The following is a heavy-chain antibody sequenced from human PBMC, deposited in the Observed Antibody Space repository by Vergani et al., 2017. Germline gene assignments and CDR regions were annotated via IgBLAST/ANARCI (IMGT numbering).Heavy chain of an antibody. CDR2: IYPGDSDT. V-gene: IGHV5-51*01. CDR1: GYSFTSYW. CDR3: ARLRIPLRGASNWFDP. Sequence: EVQLVQSGAEVKKPGESLKISCKGSGYSFTSYWIGWVRQMPGKGLEWMGIIYPGDSDTRYSPSFQGQVTISADKSISTAYLQWSSLKASDTAMYYCARLRIPLRGASNWFDPWGQGSLVTVSS. J-gene: IGHJ5*02. D-gene: IGHD1-26*01.